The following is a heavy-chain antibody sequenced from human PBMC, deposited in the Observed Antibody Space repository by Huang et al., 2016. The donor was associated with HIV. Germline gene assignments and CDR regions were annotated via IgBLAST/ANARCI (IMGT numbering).Heavy chain of an antibody. CDR1: GFTFSRYG. CDR3: ARGPPYINYYSGHTFDI. D-gene: IGHD3-10*01. CDR2: IAHDGGNK. V-gene: IGHV3-30*02. J-gene: IGHJ3*02. Sequence: QVQLVEFGGGVFQPGGSLRLACAASGFTFSRYGMHWVSQAPGKGLEWVAFIAHDGGNKDYAESVKGRFTISRDNSKNTLYLQTNSLRPEDTAVHYCARGPPYINYYSGHTFDIWGQGTMVTVSS.